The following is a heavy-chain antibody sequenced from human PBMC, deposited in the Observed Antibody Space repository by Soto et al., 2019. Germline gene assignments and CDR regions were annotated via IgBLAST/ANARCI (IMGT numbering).Heavy chain of an antibody. V-gene: IGHV3-21*01. Sequence: GGSLRLSCAASGLSFSSYSMNWVRQAPGKGLEWVSSISSSASHINYADSVKGRFTISRDNAKKSLYLQMNSLRAEDTAVYYCARGYTGYCSGGTCYWFDPWGQGTLVTVS. J-gene: IGHJ5*02. D-gene: IGHD2-15*01. CDR1: GLSFSSYS. CDR3: ARGYTGYCSGGTCYWFDP. CDR2: ISSSASHI.